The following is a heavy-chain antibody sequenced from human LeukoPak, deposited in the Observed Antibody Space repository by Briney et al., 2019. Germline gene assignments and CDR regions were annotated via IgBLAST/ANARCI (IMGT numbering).Heavy chain of an antibody. CDR1: GYTFTSYG. V-gene: IGHV1-18*01. CDR2: ISAYNGNT. D-gene: IGHD3-22*01. CDR3: ARVRAYYYDSSGYYWPSGFDY. J-gene: IGHJ4*02. Sequence: GASVKVSCKASGYTFTSYGISWVRQAPGQGLEWMGWISAYNGNTNYAQKLQGRVTMTTDTSTSTAYMELRSLRSDDTAVYYCARVRAYYYDSSGYYWPSGFDYWGQGTLVTVSS.